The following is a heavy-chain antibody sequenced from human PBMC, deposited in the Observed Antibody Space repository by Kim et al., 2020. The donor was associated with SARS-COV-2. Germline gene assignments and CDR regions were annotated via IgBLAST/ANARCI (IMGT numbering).Heavy chain of an antibody. Sequence: SVKGRFTITRDNAKNTLYLQVSSLRAEDRAGDYCARRGGYCTNGVCYLDYWGQGTLVTVSS. CDR3: ARRGGYCTNGVCYLDY. D-gene: IGHD2-8*01. V-gene: IGHV3-30*15. J-gene: IGHJ4*02.